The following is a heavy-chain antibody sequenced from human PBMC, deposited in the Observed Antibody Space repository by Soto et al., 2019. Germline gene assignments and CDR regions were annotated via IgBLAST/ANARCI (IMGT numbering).Heavy chain of an antibody. D-gene: IGHD1-26*01. CDR2: IYYTVST. V-gene: IGHV4-39*01. Sequence: QLQLQESGPGLVKPSETLSLTCTVSGGSISSSGYYWGWIRQPPGKGLEWIATIYYTVSTSYNPSLKSRVTISVDTSKNQFSLKVSSVTAADTAVYYCARRIVGATADYWGQGTLVTVSS. CDR3: ARRIVGATADY. CDR1: GGSISSSGYY. J-gene: IGHJ4*02.